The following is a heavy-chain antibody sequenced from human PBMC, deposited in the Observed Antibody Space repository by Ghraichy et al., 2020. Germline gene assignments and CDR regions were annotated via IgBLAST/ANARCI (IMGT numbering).Heavy chain of an antibody. Sequence: ASVKVSCKASGYTFSSYTMHWVRQAPGQRLEWMGWINAGNGNTKYSQRFQGRVTITRDTFASTAYMELSSLRSEDTAVYYCAREHSSGWYLNWGQGTLVTVSS. D-gene: IGHD6-19*01. CDR3: AREHSSGWYLN. CDR1: GYTFSSYT. J-gene: IGHJ4*02. CDR2: INAGNGNT. V-gene: IGHV1-3*01.